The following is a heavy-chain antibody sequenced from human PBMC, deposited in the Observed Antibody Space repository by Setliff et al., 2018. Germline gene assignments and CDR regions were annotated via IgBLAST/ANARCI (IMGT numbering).Heavy chain of an antibody. V-gene: IGHV3-64*02. CDR3: ARSSGWYDY. CDR2: ISNDGRRT. CDR1: GFTLSAYA. Sequence: PGGSLSLSCAASGFTLSAYALHWVRQAPVRGLEYVSAISNDGRRTYYTDSVKGRFTISRDNSKNTLYLQMNSLRAEDTAVYYCARSSGWYDYWGQGTLVTVSS. J-gene: IGHJ4*02. D-gene: IGHD6-19*01.